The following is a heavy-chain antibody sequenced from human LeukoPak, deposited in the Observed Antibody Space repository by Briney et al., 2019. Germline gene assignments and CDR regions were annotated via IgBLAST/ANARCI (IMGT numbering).Heavy chain of an antibody. CDR3: ARSPLWCGGSCYFDY. CDR2: ISSSGSTI. V-gene: IGHV3-11*01. D-gene: IGHD2-15*01. J-gene: IGHJ4*02. Sequence: GGSLRLSCAASGFTFSDYYMSWIRQAPGKGLEWVSYISSSGSTIYYADSVKGRFIISRDNAKNSLYLQMNSLRAEDTAVYYCARSPLWCGGSCYFDYWGQGTLVTVSS. CDR1: GFTFSDYY.